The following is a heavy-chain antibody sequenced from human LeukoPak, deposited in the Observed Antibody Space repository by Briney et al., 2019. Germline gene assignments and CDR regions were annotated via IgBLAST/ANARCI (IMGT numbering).Heavy chain of an antibody. D-gene: IGHD3-16*01. V-gene: IGHV3-7*01. CDR2: IKQEGSEK. CDR1: GFTFRSYW. CDR3: ARQGGRVAPFGY. Sequence: GGSLRLSCAASGFTFRSYWMSWVRQAPGKGLEWVANIKQEGSEKSYVDSVKGRFTISRDNANNSLNLQMNSLRAEDTAVYYCARQGGRVAPFGYWGQGTMVTVSS. J-gene: IGHJ4*02.